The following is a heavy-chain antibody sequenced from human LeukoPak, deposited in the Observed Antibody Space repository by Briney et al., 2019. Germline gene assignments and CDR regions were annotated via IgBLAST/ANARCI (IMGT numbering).Heavy chain of an antibody. Sequence: GGSLKLSCTVSGFSFREHWMSWVRQAPGKGLEWVGNIKEDGNEDYYVDSVEGRFVIFRDNAKNSLYLQMHSLRAEDTAVYYCTRGDRGYAESLYWGRGTLVTVSS. V-gene: IGHV3-7*02. CDR2: IKEDGNED. CDR1: GFSFREHW. J-gene: IGHJ4*02. CDR3: TRGDRGYAESLY. D-gene: IGHD5-12*01.